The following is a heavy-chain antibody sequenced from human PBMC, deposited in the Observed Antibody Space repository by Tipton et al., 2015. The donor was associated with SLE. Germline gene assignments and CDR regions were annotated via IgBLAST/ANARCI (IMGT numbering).Heavy chain of an antibody. D-gene: IGHD6-13*01. J-gene: IGHJ4*02. CDR3: ARYSSSFENFDY. CDR2: INHSGST. V-gene: IGHV4-34*01. Sequence: KPSETLSLTCAVYGGSFSGYYWSWIRQPPGKGLEWIGEINHSGSTNYNPSLKSRVTISVDTSKNQFSLKLSSVTAADTAVYYCARYSSSFENFDYWGQGTLVTVSS. CDR1: GGSFSGYY.